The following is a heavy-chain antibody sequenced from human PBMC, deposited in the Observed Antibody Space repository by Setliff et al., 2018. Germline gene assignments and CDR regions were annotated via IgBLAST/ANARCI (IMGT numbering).Heavy chain of an antibody. D-gene: IGHD4-4*01. CDR2: IYHSGST. J-gene: IGHJ3*02. Sequence: PSETLSLTCAVSGYFISSGYYWGWIRQPPGKGLEWIGSIYHSGSTYYNPSLKSRVTISVDTSKNQFSLKLSSVTAADTAVYYCARDPLTTTVRHAFDIWGQGTMVTVSS. CDR3: ARDPLTTTVRHAFDI. V-gene: IGHV4-38-2*02. CDR1: GYFISSGYY.